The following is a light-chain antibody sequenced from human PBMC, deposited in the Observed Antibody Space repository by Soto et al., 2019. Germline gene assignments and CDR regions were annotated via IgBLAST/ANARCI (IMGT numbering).Light chain of an antibody. Sequence: IVLTHSPCTLSLSPGARAGLSIRATQSVSNVLAWYQQKPGQAPRILIYGESNRATGIQDRFSGSGSGTAFTLTIRRLEPEDFEVYYCKQYGSSGKFGQGNKVDLK. CDR1: QSVSNV. CDR3: KQYGSSGK. CDR2: GES. J-gene: IGKJ1*01. V-gene: IGKV3-20*01.